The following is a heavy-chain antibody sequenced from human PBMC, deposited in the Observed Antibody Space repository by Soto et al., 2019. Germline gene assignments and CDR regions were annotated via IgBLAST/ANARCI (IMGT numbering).Heavy chain of an antibody. CDR3: AKDSSGWYLFDY. CDR2: VNGDGSST. J-gene: IGHJ4*02. V-gene: IGHV3-74*01. CDR1: GFTFSNYW. D-gene: IGHD6-19*01. Sequence: GGSLRLSCAASGFTFSNYWMHWVRQAPGKGLVWVSRVNGDGSSTFYAGSVKGRFTISRDNAKNTLYLQMNSLRAEDTAVYYYAKDSSGWYLFDYWGQGTLVTVSS.